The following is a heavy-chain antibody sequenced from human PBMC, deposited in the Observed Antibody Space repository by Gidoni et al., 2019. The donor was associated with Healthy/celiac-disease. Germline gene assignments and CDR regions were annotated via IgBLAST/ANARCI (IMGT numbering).Heavy chain of an antibody. CDR1: GGSICSSSYY. Sequence: QLQLQESGPGLVKPSETLSLTCTVSGGSICSSSYYWGWIRQPPGKGLEWIGSIYYSGSTYYNPSLKSRVTISVDTSKNQFSLKLSSVTAADTAVYYCARQGGYGSGSYHPPDYFDYWGQGTLVTVSS. J-gene: IGHJ4*02. V-gene: IGHV4-39*01. D-gene: IGHD3-10*01. CDR3: ARQGGYGSGSYHPPDYFDY. CDR2: IYYSGST.